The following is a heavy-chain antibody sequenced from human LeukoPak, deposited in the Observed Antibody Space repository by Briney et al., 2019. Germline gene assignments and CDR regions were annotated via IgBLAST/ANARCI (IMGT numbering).Heavy chain of an antibody. Sequence: SETLSLTCAVYGGSFSGYYWSWIRQPPGKGLEWIGEINHSGSTNYNPSLKSRVTISVDTSKNQFSLKLSSVTAADTAVYYCARGPRWLQLIMGCYFDYWGQGTLVTVSS. J-gene: IGHJ4*02. CDR1: GGSFSGYY. CDR3: ARGPRWLQLIMGCYFDY. D-gene: IGHD5-24*01. V-gene: IGHV4-34*01. CDR2: INHSGST.